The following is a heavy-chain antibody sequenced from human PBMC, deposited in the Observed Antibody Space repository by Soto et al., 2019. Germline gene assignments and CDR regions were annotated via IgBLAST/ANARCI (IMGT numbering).Heavy chain of an antibody. J-gene: IGHJ4*02. CDR3: TKEVSLPNCNGGRCPPGDN. CDR2: IRQDGNEK. CDR1: GFTFSSYA. V-gene: IGHV3-7*03. Sequence: GRSLRLSCAASGFTFSSYAMSWVRQAPGKGLEWVANIRQDGNEKYYVDSVKGRFTISRDNARSSVFLQMDSLRVEDTAVYFCTKEVSLPNCNGGRCPPGDNWGQGTLVTVSS. D-gene: IGHD2-15*01.